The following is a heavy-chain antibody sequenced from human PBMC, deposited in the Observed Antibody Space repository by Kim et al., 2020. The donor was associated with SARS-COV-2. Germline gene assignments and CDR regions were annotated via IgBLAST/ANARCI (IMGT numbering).Heavy chain of an antibody. Sequence: AQKVQGRVTMTRDTSTSTVYMELSSLRSEDTAVYYCARDPNDYGHHAADYWGQGTLVTVSS. D-gene: IGHD4-17*01. J-gene: IGHJ4*02. V-gene: IGHV1-46*01. CDR3: ARDPNDYGHHAADY.